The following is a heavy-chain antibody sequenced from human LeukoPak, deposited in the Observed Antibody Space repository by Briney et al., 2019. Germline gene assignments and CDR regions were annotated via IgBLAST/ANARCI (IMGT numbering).Heavy chain of an antibody. CDR2: TYYQPKFNT. D-gene: IGHD3-10*01. V-gene: IGHV6-1*01. CDR3: ARGSHSSFDY. CDR1: GESLSKHNFA. J-gene: IGHJ4*02. Sequence: SQTLSLTCAISGESLSKHNFAWNWNRQSPARRLEGLRKTYYQPKFNTYYAISVKSRIAITKNTFKTQLSLQLSSVTPEDTGVYYCARGSHSSFDYWGQGTLVTVSS.